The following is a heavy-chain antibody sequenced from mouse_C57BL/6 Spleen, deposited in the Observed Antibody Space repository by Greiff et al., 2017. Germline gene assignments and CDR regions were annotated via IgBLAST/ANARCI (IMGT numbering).Heavy chain of an antibody. D-gene: IGHD1-1*01. Sequence: EVKVVESGGGLVQPGGSMKLSCVASGFTFSNYWMNWVRQSPEKGLEWVAQIRLKSDNYATHYAESVKGRFTISRDDSKSSVYLQMNNLRAEDTGIYYCTGGTVDYFDYWGQGTTLTVSS. CDR2: IRLKSDNYAT. CDR3: TGGTVDYFDY. CDR1: GFTFSNYW. J-gene: IGHJ2*01. V-gene: IGHV6-3*01.